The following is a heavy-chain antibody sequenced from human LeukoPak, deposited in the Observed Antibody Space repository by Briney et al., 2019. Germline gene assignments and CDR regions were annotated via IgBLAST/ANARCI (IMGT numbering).Heavy chain of an antibody. CDR2: IIPILGIA. Sequence: SVKVSCKASGGTFSSYAISCVRQAPGQGLEWMGRIIPILGIANYAQKFQGRVTITADKSTSTAYMELSSLRSEDTAVYYCARADSSGWYGPFDYWGQGTLVTVSS. CDR3: ARADSSGWYGPFDY. D-gene: IGHD6-19*01. J-gene: IGHJ4*02. CDR1: GGTFSSYA. V-gene: IGHV1-69*04.